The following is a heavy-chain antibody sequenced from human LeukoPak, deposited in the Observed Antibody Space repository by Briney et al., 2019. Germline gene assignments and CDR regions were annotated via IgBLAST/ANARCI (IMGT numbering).Heavy chain of an antibody. V-gene: IGHV3-11*04. CDR2: ISYSGSPI. J-gene: IGHJ4*02. D-gene: IGHD3-16*01. Sequence: GGSLRLSYGASGFRFSDYYMAWIRQAPGKGLEWISYISYSGSPIDYADSMKGRFTISRDNAKNSLYLQMDSLRVEDTAVYYCARGLYSYDYWGQGTLVTVSS. CDR1: GFRFSDYY. CDR3: ARGLYSYDY.